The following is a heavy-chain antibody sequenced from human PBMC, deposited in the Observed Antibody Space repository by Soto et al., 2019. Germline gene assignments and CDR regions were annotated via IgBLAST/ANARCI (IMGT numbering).Heavy chain of an antibody. J-gene: IGHJ6*02. CDR1: GFTFSSYA. D-gene: IGHD3-10*01. CDR2: ISGSGGST. V-gene: IGHV3-23*01. Sequence: EVQLLESGGGLVQPGGSLRLSCAASGFTFSSYAMSWVRQAPGKGLEWVSAISGSGGSTYYADSVKGRFTISRDNSKNTLYLQMNSLRAEDTAVYYCATGGYYGSGSYFSYYYYGMDVWGQGTTVTVSS. CDR3: ATGGYYGSGSYFSYYYYGMDV.